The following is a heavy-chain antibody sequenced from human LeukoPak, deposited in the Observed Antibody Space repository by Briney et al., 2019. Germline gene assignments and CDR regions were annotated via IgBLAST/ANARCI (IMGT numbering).Heavy chain of an antibody. CDR2: ISGSGVST. J-gene: IGHJ4*02. D-gene: IGHD6-13*01. CDR3: AKDSFSSR. V-gene: IGHV3-23*01. CDR1: GFTFSSDS. Sequence: GGSLRLSCAASGFTFSSDSMTWVRRAPGKGLEWVSTISGSGVSTFYADPVKGRFTISRDNSKNTLYLHMNSLSAEDTAVYYCAKDSFSSRWGRGTLVTVSS.